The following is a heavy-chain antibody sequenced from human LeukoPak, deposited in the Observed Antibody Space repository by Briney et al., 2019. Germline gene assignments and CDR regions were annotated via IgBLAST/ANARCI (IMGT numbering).Heavy chain of an antibody. J-gene: IGHJ4*02. D-gene: IGHD3-10*01. Sequence: PGRSLRLSCAASGFTFSSYGMHSVRQAPGKGLEWVAVIWYDGSNKYYADSVKGRFTISRDNSKNTLYLQMNSLRAEDTAVYYCAKSLSVLWFGELFDWGQGTLVTVSS. CDR2: IWYDGSNK. CDR1: GFTFSSYG. CDR3: AKSLSVLWFGELFD. V-gene: IGHV3-33*06.